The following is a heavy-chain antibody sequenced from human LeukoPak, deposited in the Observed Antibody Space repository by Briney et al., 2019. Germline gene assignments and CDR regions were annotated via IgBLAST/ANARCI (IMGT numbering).Heavy chain of an antibody. D-gene: IGHD2-21*01. CDR1: GYSFTSYW. J-gene: IGHJ6*03. V-gene: IGHV5-51*01. CDR3: AREVYTYCGGDCYSGYYYYYMDV. CDR2: IYPGDSDT. Sequence: GESLKISCKGSGYSFTSYWIGWVRQMPGKGLEWMGIIYPGDSDTRYSPSFQGQVTISADKSISTAYLQWSSLKASDTAMYYCAREVYTYCGGDCYSGYYYYYMDVLGKGTTVTVSS.